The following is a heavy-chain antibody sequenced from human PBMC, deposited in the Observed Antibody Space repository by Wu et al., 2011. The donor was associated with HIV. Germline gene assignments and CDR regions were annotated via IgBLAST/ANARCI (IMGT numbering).Heavy chain of an antibody. D-gene: IGHD3-10*01. V-gene: IGHV1-2*02. CDR2: INPNSGGT. Sequence: SVKVSCKASGYTFTGYYMHWVRQAPGQGLEWMGWINPNSGGTNYAQKFQGRVTMTRDTSISTAYMELSRLRFDDTAVYYCARTRITMVRGIRPSGNNWFDPWGQGTLVTVSS. CDR3: ARTRITMVRGIRPSGNNWFDP. J-gene: IGHJ5*02. CDR1: GYTFTGYY.